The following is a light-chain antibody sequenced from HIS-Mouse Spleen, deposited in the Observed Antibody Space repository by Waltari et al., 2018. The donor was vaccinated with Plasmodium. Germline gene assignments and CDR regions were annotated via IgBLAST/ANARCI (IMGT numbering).Light chain of an antibody. J-gene: IGLJ3*02. CDR3: YSTDSSGNHRV. Sequence: SYELTQPPSVSVSPGQTARITCSGDALPKKYAYWYQQKSGQAPVLVIYEDSKRPGGIPGRFSGSSSGTMATLTISGAQVEDEADYYCYSTDSSGNHRVFGGGTKLTVL. V-gene: IGLV3-10*01. CDR1: ALPKKY. CDR2: EDS.